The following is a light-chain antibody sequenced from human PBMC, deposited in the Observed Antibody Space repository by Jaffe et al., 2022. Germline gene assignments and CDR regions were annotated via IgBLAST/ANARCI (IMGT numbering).Light chain of an antibody. CDR1: QSIRNW. CDR2: KTS. J-gene: IGKJ3*01. CDR3: QQYNSYSLFT. Sequence: DIQMTQSPSTLSASVGDRVTITCRASQSIRNWLAWYQQKPGKAPKLLIYKTSTLDDGAPSRFSGSGSGTEFTLTINCLQPDDFATYYCQQYNSYSLFTFGPGTKLDIK. V-gene: IGKV1-5*03.